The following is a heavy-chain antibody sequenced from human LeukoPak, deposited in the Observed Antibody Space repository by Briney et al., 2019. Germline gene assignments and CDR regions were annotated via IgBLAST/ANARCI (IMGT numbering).Heavy chain of an antibody. CDR2: ISSSSSTI. V-gene: IGHV3-48*01. J-gene: IGHJ3*02. Sequence: GGSLRLSCAASGFTFSSYSMNWVRQAPGKGLEWVSYISSSSSTIYYADSVKGRFTISRDNSKNTLYLQMNSLRAEDTAVYYCARDCSSTSCHFGDIWGQGTMVTVSS. CDR3: ARDCSSTSCHFGDI. D-gene: IGHD2-2*01. CDR1: GFTFSSYS.